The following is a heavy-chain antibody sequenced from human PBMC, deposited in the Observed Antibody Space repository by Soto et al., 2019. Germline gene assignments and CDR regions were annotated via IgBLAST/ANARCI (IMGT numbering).Heavy chain of an antibody. Sequence: GGSLRLSCAASGFTFSSYWMSWVRQAPGKGLEWVANIKQDGSEKYYVDSVKGRFTISRDNAKNSLYLQMNSLRAEDTAVYYCASDLVGASDSYGLDVGGQGTPVTVSS. CDR3: ASDLVGASDSYGLDV. CDR2: IKQDGSEK. D-gene: IGHD1-26*01. V-gene: IGHV3-7*01. J-gene: IGHJ6*02. CDR1: GFTFSSYW.